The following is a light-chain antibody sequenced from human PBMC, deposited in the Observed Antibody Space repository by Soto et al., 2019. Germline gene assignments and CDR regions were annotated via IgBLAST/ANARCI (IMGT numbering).Light chain of an antibody. J-gene: IGLJ1*01. V-gene: IGLV2-23*02. CDR2: EVS. CDR1: SSDVGSYNL. Sequence: QSALTQPASVSGSPGQSITISCTGTSSDVGSYNLVSWYQQHPGKAPKLMIYEVSKRPSGVSNRFSGSKSGNTASLTISGLQAEDEADYYCCSYAGSSTFWYVFGTGTKVTVL. CDR3: CSYAGSSTFWYV.